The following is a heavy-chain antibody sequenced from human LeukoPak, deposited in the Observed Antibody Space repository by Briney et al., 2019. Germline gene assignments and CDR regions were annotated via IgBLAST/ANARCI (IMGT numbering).Heavy chain of an antibody. CDR2: IIPIFGTA. J-gene: IGHJ6*03. V-gene: IGHV1-69*05. CDR1: GGTFSSYA. CDR3: ARDRGGSGWYVYYYYMDV. D-gene: IGHD6-19*01. Sequence: AASVKVSCKASGGTFSSYAISWVRQAPGQGLEWMGRIIPIFGTANYAQKFQGRVTITTDESTSTAYMELSSLRSEDTAVYYCARDRGGSGWYVYYYYMDVWGKGTTVTVSS.